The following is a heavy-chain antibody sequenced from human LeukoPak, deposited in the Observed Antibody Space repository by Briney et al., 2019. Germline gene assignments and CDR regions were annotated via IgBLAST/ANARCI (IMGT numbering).Heavy chain of an antibody. D-gene: IGHD3-22*01. CDR3: ARDRYSSGYYYLDY. Sequence: GSLRLSCSASGFTFSTSAIHWVRQAPGKGLEWIGEINHSGSTNYNPSLKSRVTISVDTSKNQFSLKLSSVTAADTAVYYCARDRYSSGYYYLDYWGQGTLVTVSS. CDR2: INHSGST. J-gene: IGHJ4*02. CDR1: GFTFSTSA. V-gene: IGHV4-34*01.